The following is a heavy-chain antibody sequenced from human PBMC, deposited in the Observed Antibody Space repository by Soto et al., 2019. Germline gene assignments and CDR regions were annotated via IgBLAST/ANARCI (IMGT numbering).Heavy chain of an antibody. D-gene: IGHD5-18*01. Sequence: QVQLVQSGAEVKKPGSSVKVSCKASGGTFSSYDISWVRQAPGQGLEWLGGIIPISGTANYAQKFQGRVTITADESTSTAYMELSSLRIEDTAVYYCTRVGYSCGTRSFNYWSQGTLVTVSS. CDR1: GGTFSSYD. CDR3: TRVGYSCGTRSFNY. V-gene: IGHV1-69*01. CDR2: IIPISGTA. J-gene: IGHJ4*02.